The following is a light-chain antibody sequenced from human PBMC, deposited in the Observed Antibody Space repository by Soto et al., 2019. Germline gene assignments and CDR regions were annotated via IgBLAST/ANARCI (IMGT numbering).Light chain of an antibody. CDR3: QQYNSIPLT. J-gene: IGKJ1*01. CDR1: QSISSW. Sequence: DIQMTQSPSTLSASVGDRVTITCRASQSISSWLAWYQQKPGKPPKLLIYKASSLESGVPSRFSGSGSGTEFTLTISSLQPDDFATYYCQQYNSIPLTFGQGTKVEIK. V-gene: IGKV1-5*03. CDR2: KAS.